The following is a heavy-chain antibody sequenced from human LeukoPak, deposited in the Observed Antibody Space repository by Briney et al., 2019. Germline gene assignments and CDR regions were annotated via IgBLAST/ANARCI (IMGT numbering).Heavy chain of an antibody. CDR2: ISGSGGST. Sequence: GGSLRLSCAASGFTFSSYAMSWVRQAPGKGLEWVSAISGSGGSTYYADSVKGRFTISRDNAKNSLYLQMNSLRVEDTAVYYCARGLFLSGYLDAFDIWGQGTVVTVSS. D-gene: IGHD3-22*01. J-gene: IGHJ3*02. CDR3: ARGLFLSGYLDAFDI. CDR1: GFTFSSYA. V-gene: IGHV3-23*01.